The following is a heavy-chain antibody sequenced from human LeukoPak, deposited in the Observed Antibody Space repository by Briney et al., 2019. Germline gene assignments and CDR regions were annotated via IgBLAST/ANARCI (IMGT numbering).Heavy chain of an antibody. J-gene: IGHJ4*02. V-gene: IGHV4-59*01. CDR3: AKTRDGYNYE. Sequence: SETLSLTCSVSGGSISSYYWSWIRQPPGKGPEWIGYIYYSGSTNYNPSLKSRVTISVDTSKNQFSLKLSSVTAADTAVYYCAKTRDGYNYEWGQGTLVTVSS. CDR2: IYYSGST. D-gene: IGHD5-24*01. CDR1: GGSISSYY.